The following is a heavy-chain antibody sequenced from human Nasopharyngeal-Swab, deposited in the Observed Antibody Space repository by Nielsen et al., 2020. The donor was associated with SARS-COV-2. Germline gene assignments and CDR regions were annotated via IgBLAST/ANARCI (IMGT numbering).Heavy chain of an antibody. D-gene: IGHD6-19*01. CDR3: ARSVAGTTHYYYYYGMDV. Sequence: ASVKVSCKASGHTFTGYYMHWVRQAPGQGLEWMGRINPNSGGTNYAQKFQGRVTMTRDTSISTAYMELSRLRSDDTAVYYCARSVAGTTHYYYYYGMDVWGQGTTVTVSS. V-gene: IGHV1-2*06. CDR2: INPNSGGT. J-gene: IGHJ6*02. CDR1: GHTFTGYY.